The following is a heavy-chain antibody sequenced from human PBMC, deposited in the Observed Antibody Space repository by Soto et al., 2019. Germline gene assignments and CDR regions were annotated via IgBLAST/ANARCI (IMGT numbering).Heavy chain of an antibody. CDR3: ARVVRDFWSGYYSGCRWFDP. D-gene: IGHD3-3*01. Sequence: TSETLSLTCAVYGGSFSGYYWSWIRQPPGKGLEWIGEINHSGSTNYNPSLKSRVTISVDTSKNQFSLKLSSVTAADTAVYYCARVVRDFWSGYYSGCRWFDPWGQGTLVTVSS. V-gene: IGHV4-34*01. J-gene: IGHJ5*02. CDR1: GGSFSGYY. CDR2: INHSGST.